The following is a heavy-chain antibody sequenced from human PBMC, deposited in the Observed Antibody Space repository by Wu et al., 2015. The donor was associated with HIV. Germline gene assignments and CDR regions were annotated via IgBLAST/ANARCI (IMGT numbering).Heavy chain of an antibody. D-gene: IGHD3-10*01. CDR3: ARGYYTSGSANYYGMDV. J-gene: IGHJ6*02. CDR2: INPNSGGT. V-gene: IGHV1-2*02. Sequence: QVQLVQSGAEVKKPGASVKVSCKASGYTFTGYYMHWVRQAPGQGLEWMGWINPNSGGTKYAQKFQGRVTMTRDTSISTAYMELSRLRSDDTAVYYCARGYYTSGSANYYGMDVWGQGTTVTVSS. CDR1: GYTFTGYY.